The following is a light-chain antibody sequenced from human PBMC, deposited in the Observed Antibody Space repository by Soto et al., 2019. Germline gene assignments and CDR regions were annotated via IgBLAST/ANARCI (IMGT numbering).Light chain of an antibody. V-gene: IGKV3-15*01. CDR3: QQYNDWPIT. CDR2: GAS. J-gene: IGKJ5*01. CDR1: QSVSSS. Sequence: EIVMTQSPATLSVSPGERATLSCRASQSVSSSLAWYQQKPGQAPRLLIHGASTRATGIPARFSGSGSGTEFTLTVSSLQSEDFAVYYCQQYNDWPITFGQGTRLEIK.